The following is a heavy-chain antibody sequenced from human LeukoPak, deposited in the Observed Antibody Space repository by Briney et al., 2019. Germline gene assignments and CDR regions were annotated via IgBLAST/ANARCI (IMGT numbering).Heavy chain of an antibody. CDR2: ISGSGGST. D-gene: IGHD4-23*01. CDR1: GFTFSTYA. CDR3: AKVADYGGKSYFDY. Sequence: GGSLRLSCAGSGFTFSTYAMSWVRQAPGKGLEWVSAISGSGGSTYYADSVKGRFTISRDNSKNTLYLQMNSLRAEDTAVYYCAKVADYGGKSYFDYWGQGTLVTVSS. J-gene: IGHJ4*02. V-gene: IGHV3-23*01.